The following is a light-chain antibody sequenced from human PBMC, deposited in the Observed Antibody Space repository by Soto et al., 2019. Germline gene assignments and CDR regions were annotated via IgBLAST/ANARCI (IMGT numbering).Light chain of an antibody. CDR1: QSVSSY. J-gene: IGKJ5*01. V-gene: IGKV3-11*01. Sequence: EIALTQSPAALSFSPRDRATLSCRASQSVSSYLAWYQQKPGQAPRLLIYDASNRATGIPARFSGSGSGTDFTLTISSLEPEDFAVYYCQQRSNWPLFGQGTRLEIK. CDR2: DAS. CDR3: QQRSNWPL.